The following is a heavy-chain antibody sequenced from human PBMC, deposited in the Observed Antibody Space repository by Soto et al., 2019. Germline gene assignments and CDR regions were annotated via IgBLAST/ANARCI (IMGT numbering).Heavy chain of an antibody. D-gene: IGHD1-1*01. Sequence: QVHLVQSGAEVKKPGASVKVSCKGSGYTFTSYGITWVRQAPGQGLDWMGWISAHNGNTDYAQKLQGRVTVTRDTTTTTAHTELRSLRSNDTAVYYCARGRYGDYWGQGALVTVSS. CDR2: ISAHNGNT. J-gene: IGHJ4*02. V-gene: IGHV1-18*01. CDR1: GYTFTSYG. CDR3: ARGRYGDY.